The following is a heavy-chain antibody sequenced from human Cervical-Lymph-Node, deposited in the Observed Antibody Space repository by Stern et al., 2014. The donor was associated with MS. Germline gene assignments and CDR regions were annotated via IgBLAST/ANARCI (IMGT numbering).Heavy chain of an antibody. CDR2: ISSSSTYI. Sequence: EMQLVESGGGLVKPGGSLRLSCAASGFTFRSYRIDWVRQAPGKGLEWVSSISSSSTYIYYADSVKGRFTISRDDAQNSVFLQMNSLRAEDTAVYYCARDHPREYSGYEPFDYWGQGTLVTVSS. CDR3: ARDHPREYSGYEPFDY. CDR1: GFTFRSYR. V-gene: IGHV3-21*01. J-gene: IGHJ4*02. D-gene: IGHD5-12*01.